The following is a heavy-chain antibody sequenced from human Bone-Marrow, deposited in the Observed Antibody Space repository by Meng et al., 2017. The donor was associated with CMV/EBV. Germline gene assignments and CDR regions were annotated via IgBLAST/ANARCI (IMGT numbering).Heavy chain of an antibody. J-gene: IGHJ5*02. CDR1: GGSISSYY. CDR2: IYYSGST. D-gene: IGHD6-6*01. V-gene: IGHV4-59*12. Sequence: SETLSLTCTVSGGSISSYYWSWIRQPPGKGLEWIGYIYYSGSTNYNPSLKSRVTISVDTSKNQFSLKLSSVTAADTAVYYCARFEYSSSPFDPWARGTLVTVSS. CDR3: ARFEYSSSPFDP.